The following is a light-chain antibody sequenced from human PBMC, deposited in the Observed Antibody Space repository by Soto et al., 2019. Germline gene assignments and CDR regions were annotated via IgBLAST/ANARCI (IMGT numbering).Light chain of an antibody. CDR2: EVS. CDR1: SSDVGGYNY. J-gene: IGLJ2*01. V-gene: IGLV2-14*01. CDR3: SSYTSSSTPVV. Sequence: QPVLTQPASVSGSPGQSITISCTGTSSDVGGYNYVSWYQQHPGKAPKLMIHEVSNRPSGVSNRFSGSKSGNTASLTISGLQAEDEADYYCSSYTSSSTPVVFGGGTKLTVL.